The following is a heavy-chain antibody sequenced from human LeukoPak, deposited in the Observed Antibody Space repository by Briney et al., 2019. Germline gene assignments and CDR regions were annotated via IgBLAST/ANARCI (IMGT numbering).Heavy chain of an antibody. D-gene: IGHD1-7*01. CDR3: AFITGTTTYFDY. J-gene: IGHJ4*02. Sequence: SETLSLTCAVYGGSFSGYYWSWIRQPPGKGLEWVGEINHSGSTNYNPSLKSRVTISVDTSKNQSSLKLSSVTAADTAVYYCAFITGTTTYFDYWGQGTLVTVSS. CDR1: GGSFSGYY. CDR2: INHSGST. V-gene: IGHV4-34*01.